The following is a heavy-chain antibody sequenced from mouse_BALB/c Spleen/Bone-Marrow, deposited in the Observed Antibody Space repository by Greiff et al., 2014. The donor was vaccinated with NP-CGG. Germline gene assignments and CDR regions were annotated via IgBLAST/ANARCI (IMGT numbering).Heavy chain of an antibody. CDR2: ISNGGGST. D-gene: IGHD2-3*01. CDR3: ASPIYDGYPFAY. CDR1: GFTFSSYT. V-gene: IGHV5-12-2*01. Sequence: EVKLMESGGGLVQPGGSLKLSCAASGFTFSSYTMSWVRQTPEKRLEWVAYISNGGGSTYYPDTVKGRFTISRDNAKNTLYLQMSSLKSEDTAMYYCASPIYDGYPFAYWGQGTLVTVSA. J-gene: IGHJ3*01.